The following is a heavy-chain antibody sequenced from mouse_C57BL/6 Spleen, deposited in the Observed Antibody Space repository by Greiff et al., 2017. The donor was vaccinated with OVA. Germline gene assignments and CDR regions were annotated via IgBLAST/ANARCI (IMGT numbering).Heavy chain of an antibody. Sequence: QVQLQQSGAELVKPGASVKLSCKASGYTFTSYWMPWVKQRPGQGLEWIGEIDPSDSYTNYNHKFKGKATLTVDTSSSPAYMQLSSLRSEDSAVYDWERRETTGKGAYAMDYWGQGTSVTVSS. V-gene: IGHV1-50*01. J-gene: IGHJ4*01. CDR2: IDPSDSYT. CDR1: GYTFTSYW. D-gene: IGHD4-1*01. CDR3: ERRETTGKGAYAMDY.